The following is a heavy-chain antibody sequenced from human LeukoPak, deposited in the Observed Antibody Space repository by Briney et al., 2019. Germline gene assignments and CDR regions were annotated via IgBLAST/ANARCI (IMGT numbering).Heavy chain of an antibody. J-gene: IGHJ3*02. Sequence: PSETLSLTCPVSGGSISSSSYYWGWIRQPPGKGLEWIGSIYYSGSTYYNPSLKGRVTISVDTSKNQFSLKLSSVTAADTAVYYCASLAAAASSGDDAFDIWGQGTMVTVSS. V-gene: IGHV4-39*01. CDR1: GGSISSSSYY. D-gene: IGHD6-13*01. CDR3: ASLAAAASSGDDAFDI. CDR2: IYYSGST.